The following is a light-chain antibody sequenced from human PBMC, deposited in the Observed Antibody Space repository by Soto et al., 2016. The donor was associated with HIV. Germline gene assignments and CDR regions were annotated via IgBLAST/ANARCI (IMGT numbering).Light chain of an antibody. V-gene: IGKV1-5*03. CDR3: QQFGNSPYT. CDR1: QSISTW. Sequence: DIQMTQSPSSLSASVGDRVTITCRASQSISTWLAWYQQKPGKAPKFLIYKASNLESGVPSRFSGSGSETDFTLTISSLQPDDFATYYCQQFGNSPYTFGQGTKLEIK. J-gene: IGKJ2*01. CDR2: KAS.